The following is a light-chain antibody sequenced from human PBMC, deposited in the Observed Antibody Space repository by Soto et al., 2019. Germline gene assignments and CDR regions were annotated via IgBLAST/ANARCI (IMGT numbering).Light chain of an antibody. CDR1: QSISGA. CDR2: GAS. CDR3: QQYNNWPWT. Sequence: EIVLTQSPATLSLSPGGRATLSCRASQSISGALAWYQQKPGQAPRLLIYGASTRATTFPARFSGSGSGTDFTLTISRLESEDFAVYYCQQYNNWPWTFGQGTKVEIK. V-gene: IGKV3-15*01. J-gene: IGKJ1*01.